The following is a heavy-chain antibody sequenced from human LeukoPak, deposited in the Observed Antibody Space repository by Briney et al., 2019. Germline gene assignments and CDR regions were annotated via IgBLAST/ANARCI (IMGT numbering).Heavy chain of an antibody. CDR2: IYPSGST. D-gene: IGHD6-13*01. CDR1: GGSISSSNW. CDR3: ATIAAAGRYYGMDV. J-gene: IGHJ6*02. Sequence: SETLSLTCAVSGGSISSSNWWSWVRQPPGKGLEWIGEIYPSGSTNYNPSLKSRVTISVDKSKNQFSLKLSSVTAADTAVYYCATIAAAGRYYGMDVWGQGTTVTVSS. V-gene: IGHV4-4*02.